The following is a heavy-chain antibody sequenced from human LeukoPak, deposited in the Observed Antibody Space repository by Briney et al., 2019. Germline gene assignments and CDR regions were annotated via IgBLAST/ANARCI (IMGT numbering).Heavy chain of an antibody. Sequence: SSETLSLTCTVSGGSISSSSYYWGWIRQPPGKGLEWIGSIYYSGSTYYNPSLKSRVTISVDKSKNQFSLKLSSVTAADTAVYYCASHGGGSSWYYFDYWGQGTLVTVSS. V-gene: IGHV4-39*07. CDR3: ASHGGGSSWYYFDY. CDR2: IYYSGST. J-gene: IGHJ4*02. CDR1: GGSISSSSYY. D-gene: IGHD6-13*01.